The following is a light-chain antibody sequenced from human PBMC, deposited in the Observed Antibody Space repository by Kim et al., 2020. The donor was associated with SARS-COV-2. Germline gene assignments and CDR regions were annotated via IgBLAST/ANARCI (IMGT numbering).Light chain of an antibody. CDR3: QQYKNWPPWT. CDR1: QTIENL. Sequence: SPGERVTLSCRTSQTIENLLVCFQQKSGQPPRVLIFGASNRATGVPPRFSGSGSGTEFTLTISSLQPEDFAVYYCQQYKNWPPWTFGQGTKVDIK. V-gene: IGKV3-15*01. CDR2: GAS. J-gene: IGKJ1*01.